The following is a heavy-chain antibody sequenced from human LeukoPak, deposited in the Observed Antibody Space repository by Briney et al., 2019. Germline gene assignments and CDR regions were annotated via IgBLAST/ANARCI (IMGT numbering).Heavy chain of an antibody. CDR2: IKVDESEK. CDR3: ARVRTMWSYYGMDV. CDR1: RFSFSSDW. D-gene: IGHD3-10*02. V-gene: IGHV3-7*01. Sequence: GGSLRLSCAASRFSFSSDWMAWVRQAPGKGLEWVANIKVDESEKYYVDSVKGRFTISRDNAKNSLYLQMNNLRAEDTAMYYCARVRTMWSYYGMDVWGQGTTVTVSS. J-gene: IGHJ6*02.